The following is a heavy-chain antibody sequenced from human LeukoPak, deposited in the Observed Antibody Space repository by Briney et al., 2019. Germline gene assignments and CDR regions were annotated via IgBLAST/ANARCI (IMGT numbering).Heavy chain of an antibody. J-gene: IGHJ4*02. CDR3: ARLFEGSGWSGSDY. D-gene: IGHD6-19*01. Sequence: GESLKISCKGSGYSFTSYWIGWVRQMPGKGLVWMESIYPGDSDTRYSPSFQGQVTISADKSISNAYLQWSSLKASDTAMYYCARLFEGSGWSGSDYWGQGTLVTVSS. CDR2: IYPGDSDT. CDR1: GYSFTSYW. V-gene: IGHV5-51*01.